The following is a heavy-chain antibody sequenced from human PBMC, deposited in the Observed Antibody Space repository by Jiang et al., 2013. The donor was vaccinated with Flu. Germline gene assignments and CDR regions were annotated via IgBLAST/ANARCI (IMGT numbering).Heavy chain of an antibody. J-gene: IGHJ3*01. D-gene: IGHD5-18*01. CDR3: AKGENTHEGAFDL. Sequence: VQLVESGGNLIQPGRSLTLSCVASGFSYDDYAMHWVRQGPGKGLEWVSGINWSGSTKEYADSVKGRFTISRDNTKNILYLHMSSLRADDTALYYCAKGENTHEGAFDLWGHGTRVLVSS. CDR2: INWSGSTK. CDR1: GFSYDDYA. V-gene: IGHV3-9*01.